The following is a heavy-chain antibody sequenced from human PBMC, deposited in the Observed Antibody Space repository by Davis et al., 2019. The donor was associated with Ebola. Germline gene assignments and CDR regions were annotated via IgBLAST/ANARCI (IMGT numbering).Heavy chain of an antibody. Sequence: AASVKVSCKASGYTFTSYGISWVRQAPGQGLEWMGWISAYNGNTNYAQKLQGRVTVTTDTSTSTAYMELRSLRSDDTAVYYCARDIALAAAGGYYGMDVWGQGTTVTVSS. CDR2: ISAYNGNT. V-gene: IGHV1-18*01. CDR3: ARDIALAAAGGYYGMDV. J-gene: IGHJ6*02. CDR1: GYTFTSYG. D-gene: IGHD6-13*01.